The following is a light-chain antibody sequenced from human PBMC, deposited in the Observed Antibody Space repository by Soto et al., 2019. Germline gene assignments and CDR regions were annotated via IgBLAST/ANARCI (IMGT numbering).Light chain of an antibody. CDR3: QQANSFPYT. CDR1: QDISNW. CDR2: AAS. Sequence: DIQMTQSPSSVCASVGDRVTITCRASQDISNWLAWYQQKPGKAPKLLIYAASRLQSGAPSRFSGSGSGTDFTLTISSLQPEDFATYYCQQANSFPYTFGQGTKLEIK. J-gene: IGKJ2*01. V-gene: IGKV1D-12*01.